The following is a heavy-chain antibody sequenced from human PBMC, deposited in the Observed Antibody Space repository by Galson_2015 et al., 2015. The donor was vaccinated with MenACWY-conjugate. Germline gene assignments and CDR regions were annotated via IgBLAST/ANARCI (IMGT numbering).Heavy chain of an antibody. D-gene: IGHD4-17*01. J-gene: IGHJ3*02. V-gene: IGHV3-30*02. Sequence: SLRLSCAASGFTFSSYGMHWVRQAPGKGLEWVAFIRCDGSNKYFADSVKGRFTISRDNSKNTLYVQMNSLRAEDTAVYYCAKDGEKGACDIWGQGTMVTVSS. CDR2: IRCDGSNK. CDR3: AKDGEKGACDI. CDR1: GFTFSSYG.